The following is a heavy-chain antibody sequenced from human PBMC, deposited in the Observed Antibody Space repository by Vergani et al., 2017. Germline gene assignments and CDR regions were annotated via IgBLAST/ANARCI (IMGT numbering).Heavy chain of an antibody. Sequence: QVQLVQSGAEVKKPGASVKVSCKASGYTFTGYYMHWVRQAPGQGLEWMGWINPNSGGTNYAQKFQGRVTMTRDTSISTAYMGLSRLRSDDTAVYYCARDRFKLELLPPSYYYMDVWGKGTTVTVSS. D-gene: IGHD1-7*01. CDR1: GYTFTGYY. CDR2: INPNSGGT. V-gene: IGHV1-2*02. J-gene: IGHJ6*03. CDR3: ARDRFKLELLPPSYYYMDV.